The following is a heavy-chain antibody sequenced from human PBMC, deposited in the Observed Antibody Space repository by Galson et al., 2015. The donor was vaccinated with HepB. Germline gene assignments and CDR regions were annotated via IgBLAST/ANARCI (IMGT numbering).Heavy chain of an antibody. Sequence: SLRLSCAASGFTFSSYAMHWVRQAQGKGLEWVAVISYDGSNKYYADSVKGRFTISRDNSKNTLYLQMNSLRAEDTAVYYCARDRWKQWLGSGHYHYYGMDVWGQGTTVTVSS. CDR3: ARDRWKQWLGSGHYHYYGMDV. V-gene: IGHV3-30-3*01. J-gene: IGHJ6*02. CDR2: ISYDGSNK. D-gene: IGHD6-19*01. CDR1: GFTFSSYA.